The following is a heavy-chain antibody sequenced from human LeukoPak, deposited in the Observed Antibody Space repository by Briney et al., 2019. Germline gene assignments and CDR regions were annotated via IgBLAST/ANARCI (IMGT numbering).Heavy chain of an antibody. CDR3: SRGWYDIDY. CDR1: GYTFTSYD. Sequence: ASVKVSCKASGYTFTSYDINWVRQATGQGLEWMGWMNPNSGNTGYAEKFQGRVTMTRDTSMSTVYMELSSLTSEDTAVYYCSRGWYDIDYWGQGTLVTVSS. CDR2: MNPNSGNT. D-gene: IGHD6-19*01. V-gene: IGHV1-8*01. J-gene: IGHJ4*02.